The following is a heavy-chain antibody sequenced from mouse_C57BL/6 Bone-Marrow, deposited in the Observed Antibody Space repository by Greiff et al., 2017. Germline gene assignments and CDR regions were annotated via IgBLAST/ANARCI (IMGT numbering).Heavy chain of an antibody. V-gene: IGHV1-55*01. CDR1: GYTFTSYW. D-gene: IGHD1-1*01. Sequence: QVQLQQPGAELVKPGASMKMSCKASGYTFTSYWITWVKQRPGQGLEWIGDIYPGSGSTNYNEKFKSKATLTVDTSSSTAYMQLSSLTSEDSAVYYCARFGGTTVVGYFDYWGQGTTLTVSS. CDR2: IYPGSGST. J-gene: IGHJ2*01. CDR3: ARFGGTTVVGYFDY.